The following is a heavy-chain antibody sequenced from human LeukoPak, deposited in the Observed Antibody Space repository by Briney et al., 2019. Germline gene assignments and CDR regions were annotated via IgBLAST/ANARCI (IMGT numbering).Heavy chain of an antibody. V-gene: IGHV1-69*05. D-gene: IGHD3-10*01. J-gene: IGHJ4*02. CDR2: IIPIFGTA. CDR1: ACTFSSYA. Sequence: SSVKVTCKASACTFSSYAISWVRQAPGQGLEWMGGIIPIFGTANYAQKFQGRVTITTDESTSTAYMELSSLRSEDTAVYYCASEIYGSGSYYNGSWGQGTLVTVSS. CDR3: ASEIYGSGSYYNGS.